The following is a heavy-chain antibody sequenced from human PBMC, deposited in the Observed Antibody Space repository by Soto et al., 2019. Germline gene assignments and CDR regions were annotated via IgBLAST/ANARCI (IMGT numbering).Heavy chain of an antibody. CDR3: AKDRGYRSWDPIFDF. CDR1: GFTFDDYA. Sequence: MQLVESGGGLIEPGRSLRLSCAASGFTFDDYAIHWVRQAPGKGLEWASGISWNSAAIDYAVSVKGRFTIVRDHPMHSLYLPMNHLRPEDTGVYYFAKDRGYRSWDPIFDFWGQGILVTVSS. D-gene: IGHD1-26*01. CDR2: ISWNSAAI. J-gene: IGHJ4*02. V-gene: IGHV3-9*01.